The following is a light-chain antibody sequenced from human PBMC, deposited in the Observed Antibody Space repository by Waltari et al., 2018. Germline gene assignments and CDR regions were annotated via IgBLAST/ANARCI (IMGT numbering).Light chain of an antibody. CDR2: RAS. CDR3: QQYNTWPPIT. Sequence: EVVMTQSPATLSVSPGERATLSCRASQNLYDNLAWYQQKPGQAPRLLIYRASTRATGIPARFSGSGSGADFTLTLSSVQSEDCAFYYCQQYNTWPPITFGRGTRLEIK. V-gene: IGKV3-15*01. CDR1: QNLYDN. J-gene: IGKJ5*01.